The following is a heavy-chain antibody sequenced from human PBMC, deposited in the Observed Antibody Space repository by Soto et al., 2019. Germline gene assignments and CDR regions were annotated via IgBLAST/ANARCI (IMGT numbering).Heavy chain of an antibody. CDR1: GGTFSSYA. Sequence: GASVKVSCKASGGTFSSYAISWVRQAPGQGLEWMGGIIPIFGTANYAQKFQGRVTITADESTSTAYMELSSLRSEDTAVYYWASQLGWSGYPPSGMGVWGQGTTVTVSS. CDR2: IIPIFGTA. J-gene: IGHJ6*02. D-gene: IGHD3-3*01. V-gene: IGHV1-69*13. CDR3: ASQLGWSGYPPSGMGV.